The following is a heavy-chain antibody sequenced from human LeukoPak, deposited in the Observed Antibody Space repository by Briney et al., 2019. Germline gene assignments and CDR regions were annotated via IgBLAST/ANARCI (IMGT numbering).Heavy chain of an antibody. CDR2: FSSSNSYI. CDR3: ARDRGAYCSGDCYLGY. Sequence: GGSLRLSCAASGFTVSSNYMSWVRQAPGKGLEWVSSFSSSNSYIYYAESVKGRFTMSRDNAKNSLYLQMNSLRAEDTAVYYCARDRGAYCSGDCYLGYWGQGTLVTVSS. V-gene: IGHV3-21*01. CDR1: GFTVSSNY. D-gene: IGHD2-21*02. J-gene: IGHJ4*02.